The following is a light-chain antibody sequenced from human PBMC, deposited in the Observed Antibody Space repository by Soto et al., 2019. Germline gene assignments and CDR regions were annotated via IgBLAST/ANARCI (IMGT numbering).Light chain of an antibody. CDR3: CSYAGSSTYV. CDR1: NSDVGSYNL. Sequence: QSALTQPASVSGSPRQSITISCTGTNSDVGSYNLVSWYQQHPGKAPKVMIYEVSKRPSGVPNRFSGSKSGNTASLTISGLQSEDEADYYCCSYAGSSTYVFGTGTKLTVL. CDR2: EVS. V-gene: IGLV2-23*02. J-gene: IGLJ1*01.